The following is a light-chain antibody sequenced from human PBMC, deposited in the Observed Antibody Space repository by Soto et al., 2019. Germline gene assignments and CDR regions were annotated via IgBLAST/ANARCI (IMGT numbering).Light chain of an antibody. CDR2: GAS. J-gene: IGKJ5*01. Sequence: EILMTQSPDTLSVSPGESATLSCRASQRVYSNLAWYQQRPGQAPRLLIYGASTRATGVPARFSGSGSGTDFTLTISSLEPEDSAVYYCHQRQSWPRTFGQGTRLEIK. V-gene: IGKV3-15*01. CDR1: QRVYSN. CDR3: HQRQSWPRT.